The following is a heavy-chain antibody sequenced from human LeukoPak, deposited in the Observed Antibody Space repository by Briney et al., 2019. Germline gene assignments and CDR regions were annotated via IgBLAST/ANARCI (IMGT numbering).Heavy chain of an antibody. CDR3: ARIAAAGTRVFDY. D-gene: IGHD6-13*01. V-gene: IGHV1-2*02. CDR2: INPNSGGT. CDR1: GYTFTGYY. J-gene: IGHJ4*02. Sequence: ASVTVSCTASGYTFTGYYMHWVRQAPGQGLEWMGWINPNSGGTNYAQKFQGRVTMTRDTSISTAYMELSRLRSDDTAVYYCARIAAAGTRVFDYWGQGTLVTVSS.